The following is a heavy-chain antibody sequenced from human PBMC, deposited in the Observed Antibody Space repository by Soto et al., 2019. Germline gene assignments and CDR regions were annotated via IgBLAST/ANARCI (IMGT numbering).Heavy chain of an antibody. CDR1: GGSVSGVDYF. Sequence: SETLSLTCTVSGGSVSGVDYFWSWIRQSPGKGLEWIGYIYYTGITHLNPSLKSRLTMAVDTSKNEFSLKLTSVSAADTAVYFCAREERRGIISWFDPWGQGTPVTVSS. D-gene: IGHD2-21*01. CDR2: IYYTGIT. J-gene: IGHJ5*02. CDR3: AREERRGIISWFDP. V-gene: IGHV4-30-4*01.